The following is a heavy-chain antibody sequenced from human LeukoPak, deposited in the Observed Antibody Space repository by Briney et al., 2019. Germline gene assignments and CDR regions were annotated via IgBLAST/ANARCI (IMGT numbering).Heavy chain of an antibody. D-gene: IGHD1-26*01. CDR3: AREQVGANFDY. Sequence: GGSLRLSCTPSGFTFSDYYMTWIRQAPGKGLEWVSYISDTGNTIYYADSVKGRFTISRDNVKNALYLQMNSLRAEDTAVCYCAREQVGANFDYWGQGTLVTVSS. CDR2: ISDTGNTI. CDR1: GFTFSDYY. J-gene: IGHJ4*02. V-gene: IGHV3-11*04.